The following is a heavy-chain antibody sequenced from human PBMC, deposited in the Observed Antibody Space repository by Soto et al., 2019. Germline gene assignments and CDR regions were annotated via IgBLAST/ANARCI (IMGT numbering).Heavy chain of an antibody. D-gene: IGHD7-27*01. CDR2: VSSDGSHK. CDR1: GFTFRSHS. CDR3: ARDVTGSTTTWLDP. Sequence: QMQLVESGGGVVQPGRSLRLSCAASGFTFRSHSMHWVRQPPGKGLEWLAVVSSDGSHKFYADSVKGRFTISRDNSENTLYLLMTSLRDEDMGLYFCARDVTGSTTTWLDPWGQGTLVTVSS. J-gene: IGHJ5*02. V-gene: IGHV3-30*14.